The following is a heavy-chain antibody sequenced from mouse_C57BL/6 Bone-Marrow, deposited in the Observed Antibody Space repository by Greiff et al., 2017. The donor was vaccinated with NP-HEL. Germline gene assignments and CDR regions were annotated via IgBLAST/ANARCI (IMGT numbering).Heavy chain of an antibody. D-gene: IGHD1-1*02. Sequence: LVESGAELVRPGASVTLSCKASGYTFTDYEMHWVKQTPVHGLEWIGAIDPETGGTAYNQKFKGKAILTADKSSSTAYMELRSLTSEDSAVYYCTRGYGSYYYAMDYWGQGTSVTVSS. CDR2: IDPETGGT. CDR1: GYTFTDYE. V-gene: IGHV1-15*01. J-gene: IGHJ4*01. CDR3: TRGYGSYYYAMDY.